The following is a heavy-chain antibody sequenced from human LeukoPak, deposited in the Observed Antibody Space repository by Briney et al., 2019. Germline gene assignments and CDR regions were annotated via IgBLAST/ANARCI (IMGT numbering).Heavy chain of an antibody. CDR3: AKDMGLYSYGNYDY. V-gene: IGHV3-23*01. Sequence: GGSLRLSCAASGFTFTNYAMSWVRQAPGKGLEWVSAISGIGDKTHYADSVKGRFTISRDYSKNTLDLQMNSLRAEDTAVYYCAKDMGLYSYGNYDYWGQGTLVTVSS. D-gene: IGHD5-18*01. J-gene: IGHJ4*02. CDR1: GFTFTNYA. CDR2: ISGIGDKT.